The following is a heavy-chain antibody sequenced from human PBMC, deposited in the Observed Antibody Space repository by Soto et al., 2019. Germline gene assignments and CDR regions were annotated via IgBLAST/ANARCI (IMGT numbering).Heavy chain of an antibody. CDR1: GFTFSSYA. D-gene: IGHD3-22*01. CDR3: AAMIVVVMYPDY. Sequence: EVQLLESGGGLVQPGGSLRISCAASGFTFSSYAMSWVRQAPGKGLEWVSAISGSGGRTYYADSVKGRFTISRDNSKNPLCLQMNRLRAEDTAVYYCAAMIVVVMYPDYWGQGTLVTVSS. J-gene: IGHJ4*02. CDR2: ISGSGGRT. V-gene: IGHV3-23*01.